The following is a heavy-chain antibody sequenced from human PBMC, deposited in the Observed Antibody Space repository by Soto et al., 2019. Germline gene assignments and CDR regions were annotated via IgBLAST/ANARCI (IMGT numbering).Heavy chain of an antibody. D-gene: IGHD3-9*01. CDR1: GLSFSSYA. CDR2: ISRSGNST. J-gene: IGHJ4*02. Sequence: GGSLRLSCAVSGLSFSSYAMTWVRQSPGKGLEWVSSISRSGNSTYSADSVRGRFTISRDNSKNTLYLQMNSLRAEDTAVYYCAKDAKILDWLPTSYYFDFWGQGALVNVSS. V-gene: IGHV3-23*01. CDR3: AKDAKILDWLPTSYYFDF.